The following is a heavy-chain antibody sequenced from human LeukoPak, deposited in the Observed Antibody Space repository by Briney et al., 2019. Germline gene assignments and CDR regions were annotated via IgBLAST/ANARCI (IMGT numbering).Heavy chain of an antibody. Sequence: SETLSLTCTVSGGSISSSSHYWGWIRQPPGKGLEWIGSIYYSGSAYYNPSLKSRVTTSVDTSKNQFSLKLNSLTAADTAVYYCAAIYTSGGTTLDHWGQGTLVTVSS. V-gene: IGHV4-39*07. CDR3: AAIYTSGGTTLDH. J-gene: IGHJ4*02. CDR1: GGSISSSSHY. CDR2: IYYSGSA. D-gene: IGHD6-19*01.